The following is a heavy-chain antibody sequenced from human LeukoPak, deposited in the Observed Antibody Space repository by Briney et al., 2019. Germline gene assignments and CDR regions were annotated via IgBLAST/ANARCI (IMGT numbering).Heavy chain of an antibody. Sequence: GGSLRLSCAASGFAFSSYEMNWVRQAPGKVPEWISYISGGGDTMYYADSVKGRFTSSRDNAKNSLFLQMNSLRAEDTAVYSCVRVGRIQYFDYWGQGTPVTVSS. J-gene: IGHJ4*02. CDR2: ISGGGDTM. CDR3: VRVGRIQYFDY. V-gene: IGHV3-48*03. D-gene: IGHD5-18*01. CDR1: GFAFSSYE.